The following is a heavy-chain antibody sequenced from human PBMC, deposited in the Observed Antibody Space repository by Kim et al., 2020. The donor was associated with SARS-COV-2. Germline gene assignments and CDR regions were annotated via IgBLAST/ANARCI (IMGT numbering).Heavy chain of an antibody. Sequence: PSLQGHVTISADKSISTAYLQWSSLKASDTAMYYCARQFPLNYYYYGMDVWGQGTTVTVSS. CDR3: ARQFPLNYYYYGMDV. J-gene: IGHJ6*02. V-gene: IGHV5-10-1*01.